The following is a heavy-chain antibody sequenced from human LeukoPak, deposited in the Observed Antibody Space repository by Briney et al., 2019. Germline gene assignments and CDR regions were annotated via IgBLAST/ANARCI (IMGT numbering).Heavy chain of an antibody. D-gene: IGHD3-3*01. J-gene: IGHJ6*03. V-gene: IGHV4-4*09. CDR1: GGSINNYY. CDR2: IYSSWST. CDR3: ARHGVDVTTIPDYSYYYMDV. Sequence: SETLSLSCTVSGGSINNYYWSWIRQPPGQGLQWIAYIYSSWSTYYNPSLKSRVTISVDTSKNQVSLKLNSVTAADTAVYYCARHGVDVTTIPDYSYYYMDVWGKGTTVTVSS.